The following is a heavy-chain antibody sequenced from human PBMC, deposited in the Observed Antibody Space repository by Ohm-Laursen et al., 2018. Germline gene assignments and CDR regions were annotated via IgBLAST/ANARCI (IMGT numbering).Heavy chain of an antibody. CDR3: AKADIAVAGTRGPFTALDY. D-gene: IGHD6-19*01. V-gene: IGHV3-7*01. CDR2: IKPDASEE. Sequence: GFLRLSCAASGFTMSNYWMSWVRQAPGKGLEWVANIKPDASEEHYVDSVKGRFTISRDNANNSVYLQMNSLRAEDTAVYYCAKADIAVAGTRGPFTALDYWGQGTLVTVSS. CDR1: GFTMSNYW. J-gene: IGHJ4*02.